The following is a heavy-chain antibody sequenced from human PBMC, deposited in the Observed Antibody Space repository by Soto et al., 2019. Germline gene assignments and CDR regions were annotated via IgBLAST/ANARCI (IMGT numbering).Heavy chain of an antibody. V-gene: IGHV4-30-2*01. D-gene: IGHD7-27*01. J-gene: IGHJ3*02. CDR1: GDSITSPSSS. CDR2: IYQNGNT. CDR3: VIRKLGDVLDI. Sequence: SETLSLTCIVSGDSITSPSSSWTWFRQPPRKSLEWIGYIYQNGNTYYNPSVKGRVTISVDRSKNQFSLSLQSVTAADTAVYFCVIRKLGDVLDIWCPGALVTVSS.